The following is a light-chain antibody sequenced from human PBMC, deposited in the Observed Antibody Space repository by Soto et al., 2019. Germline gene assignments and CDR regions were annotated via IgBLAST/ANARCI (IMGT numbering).Light chain of an antibody. V-gene: IGKV3-15*01. CDR1: QSVSSK. CDR3: QQYTNWPQT. J-gene: IGKJ5*01. Sequence: EIVMTQSPATLSVSPGERATLSCRASQSVSSKLAWYQQKPGQTPRLLIYDASTRATDIPARFSGSGSGTEFSLTISSLQSEDSAVYYCQQYTNWPQTFGQGTRLEIK. CDR2: DAS.